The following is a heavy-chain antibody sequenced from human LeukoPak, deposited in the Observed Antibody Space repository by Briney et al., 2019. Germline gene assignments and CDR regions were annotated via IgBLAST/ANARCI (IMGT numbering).Heavy chain of an antibody. J-gene: IGHJ4*02. Sequence: ASVKVSCKASGYTFTSYGISWVRQAPGQGLGWMGWISAYNGNTNYAQKFQSRVTMTRDTSISTAHMELSRLRSDDTAVYYCADELGIAVAGTALGYWGQGTLVTVSS. V-gene: IGHV1-18*01. CDR1: GYTFTSYG. CDR2: ISAYNGNT. CDR3: ADELGIAVAGTALGY. D-gene: IGHD6-19*01.